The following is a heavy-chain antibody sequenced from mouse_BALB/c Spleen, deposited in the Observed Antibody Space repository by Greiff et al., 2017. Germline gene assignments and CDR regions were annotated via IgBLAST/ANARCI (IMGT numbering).Heavy chain of an antibody. D-gene: IGHD1-1*01. CDR2: INPSNGGT. CDR3: TRCNYYGSSYDY. V-gene: IGHV1-53*01. CDR1: GYTFTSYY. J-gene: IGHJ2*01. Sequence: QVQLQQSGAELVKPGASVKLSCKASGYTFTSYYMYWVKQRPGQGLEWIGDINPSNGGTNFNEKFKSKATLTVDKSSSTAYMQLSSLTSEDSAVYYCTRCNYYGSSYDYWGQGTTLTVSS.